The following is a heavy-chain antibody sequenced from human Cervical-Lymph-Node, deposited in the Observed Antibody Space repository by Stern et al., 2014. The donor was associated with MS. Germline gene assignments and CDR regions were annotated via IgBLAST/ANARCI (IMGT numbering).Heavy chain of an antibody. V-gene: IGHV3-33*01. Sequence: MQLVESGGGVVQPGRSLRLSCAVSGFTFSSYGMHWVRQAPGKGLEWVAAIWYDGSNKQYAESVKGRFTISRDNSKNTLYLQMNSLRVEDTAVYYCARGAKVRGIHFVRGVTTRGHCDYWGQGTLLMVSS. CDR3: ARGAKVRGIHFVRGVTTRGHCDY. D-gene: IGHD3-10*01. CDR2: IWYDGSNK. J-gene: IGHJ4*02. CDR1: GFTFSSYG.